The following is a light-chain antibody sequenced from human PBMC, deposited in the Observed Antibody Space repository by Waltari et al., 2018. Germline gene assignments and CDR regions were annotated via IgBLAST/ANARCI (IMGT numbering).Light chain of an antibody. CDR1: QSINNW. J-gene: IGKJ4*01. V-gene: IGKV1-5*03. Sequence: DIQMTKSPSTLSAFVGDRVTITCRASQSINNWLAWYQQKPGKAPNVLIYKTSLLESGVPSRFSGGGSGTEFTLTISSLQPDDSATYFCQQYDSYPVTFGGGTKVQIK. CDR2: KTS. CDR3: QQYDSYPVT.